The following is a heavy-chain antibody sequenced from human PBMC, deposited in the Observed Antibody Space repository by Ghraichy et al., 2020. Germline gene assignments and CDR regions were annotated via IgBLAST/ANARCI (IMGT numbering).Heavy chain of an antibody. Sequence: GGSLRLSCAASGFPFGSFGMHWVRQAPGKGLQWVAFIRHDENSQHYIDSVKGRFTISRDNSRNTLYLQMHSLRGEDTAMYYCAKDGGRGIAVAASDYWGQGTLVTVSS. J-gene: IGHJ4*02. CDR2: IRHDENSQ. CDR1: GFPFGSFG. CDR3: AKDGGRGIAVAASDY. V-gene: IGHV3-30*02. D-gene: IGHD6-19*01.